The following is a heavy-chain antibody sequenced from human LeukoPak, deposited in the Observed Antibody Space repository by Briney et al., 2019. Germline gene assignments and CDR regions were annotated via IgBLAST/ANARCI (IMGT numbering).Heavy chain of an antibody. V-gene: IGHV1-24*01. CDR3: ATAPRDPSSSWYVNWFDP. D-gene: IGHD6-13*01. J-gene: IGHJ5*02. CDR1: GYTLTELS. Sequence: ASVKVSCKVSGYTLTELSMHWVRQAPGKGLEWMGGFDPEDGETIYAQKFQGRVTMTEDTSTDTAYMELSSLRSEDTAVYYCATAPRDPSSSWYVNWFDPWGRGTLVTVSS. CDR2: FDPEDGET.